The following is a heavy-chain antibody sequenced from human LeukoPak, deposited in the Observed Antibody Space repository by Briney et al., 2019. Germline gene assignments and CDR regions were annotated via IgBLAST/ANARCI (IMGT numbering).Heavy chain of an antibody. CDR1: GFTLSSYT. Sequence: GGSLRLSCEVSGFTLSSYTMNWVRQAPGKGLEWLSSISSSSYIYYADSVKGRFTISRDNARNSLYLQMNSLRAEDTAVYYCARDGSGYDDAFDIWGQGTMVTVSS. V-gene: IGHV3-21*01. CDR3: ARDGSGYDDAFDI. J-gene: IGHJ3*02. CDR2: ISSSSYI. D-gene: IGHD3-10*01.